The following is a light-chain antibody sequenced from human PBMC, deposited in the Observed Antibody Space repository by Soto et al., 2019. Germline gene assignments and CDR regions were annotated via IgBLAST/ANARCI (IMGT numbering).Light chain of an antibody. CDR2: EVS. CDR3: QSYDNTLSGSL. J-gene: IGLJ2*01. Sequence: QSVLTQPASVSGSPGQSISISCTGNSTDVGGYDFVSWYKHQPGTAPKLLISEVSKRPSGVSDRFSGSKSGDTASLTISGLQAEDEADYYCQSYDNTLSGSLFGGGTKLTVL. CDR1: STDVGGYDF. V-gene: IGLV2-14*01.